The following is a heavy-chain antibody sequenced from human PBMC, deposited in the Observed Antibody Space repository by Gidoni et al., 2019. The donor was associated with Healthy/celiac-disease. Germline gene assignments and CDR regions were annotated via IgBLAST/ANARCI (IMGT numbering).Heavy chain of an antibody. CDR3: ARDGGTSVAALKGAEYNWFDP. CDR1: GCSISSSSYY. V-gene: IGHV4-39*07. J-gene: IGHJ5*02. D-gene: IGHD6-6*01. Sequence: QLQLQESGPGLVKPSETLSLTCTVSGCSISSSSYYWGWIRQPPGKGLEWIGSIYYSGSTYYNPSLKSRVTISVDTSKNQFSLKLSSVTAADTAVYYCARDGGTSVAALKGAEYNWFDPWGQGTLVTVSS. CDR2: IYYSGST.